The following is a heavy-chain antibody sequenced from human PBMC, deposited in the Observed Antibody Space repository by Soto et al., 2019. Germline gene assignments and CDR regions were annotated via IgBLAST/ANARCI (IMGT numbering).Heavy chain of an antibody. V-gene: IGHV2-26*01. D-gene: IGHD3-22*01. Sequence: QVTLKESGPVLVKPTETLAQTCTVSEFSLNIPRLDVNWIRQPPGRALEWLAHIYSNDEKSYRTSLRSRLTISRGTSKSQVVLSMTNMDPVDTATYYCARIRDGYSVDYWGQGTLVTVSS. CDR1: EFSLNIPRLD. CDR3: ARIRDGYSVDY. CDR2: IYSNDEK. J-gene: IGHJ4*02.